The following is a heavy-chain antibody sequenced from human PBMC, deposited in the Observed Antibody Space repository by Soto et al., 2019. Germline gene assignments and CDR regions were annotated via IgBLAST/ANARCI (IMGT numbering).Heavy chain of an antibody. J-gene: IGHJ4*02. CDR1: GFNFQDYA. V-gene: IGHV3-9*01. CDR2: INGNRKKI. CDR3: VREDGKVGTNSAFDY. D-gene: IGHD1-26*01. Sequence: SLRLSCAASGFNFQDYAMHWVRQAPGKGLEWVSGINGNRKKIDYADSVKGRFTISRDNAKNSLYLQMDRLRAEDTALYYCVREDGKVGTNSAFDYWGLGALVTVSS.